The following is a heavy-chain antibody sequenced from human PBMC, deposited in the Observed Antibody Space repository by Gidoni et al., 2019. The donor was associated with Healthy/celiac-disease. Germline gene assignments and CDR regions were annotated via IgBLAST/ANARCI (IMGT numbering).Heavy chain of an antibody. J-gene: IGHJ6*02. Sequence: QLRLQESGSGLVKPSQTLSLTCAVSGGSISSGGYSWSWIRQPPGKGLEWIGYIYHSGSTYYNPSLKSRVTISVDRSKNQFSLKLSSVTAADTAVYYCARRDGDYHYGMDVWGQGTTVTVSS. CDR3: ARRDGDYHYGMDV. D-gene: IGHD4-17*01. CDR1: GGSISSGGYS. CDR2: IYHSGST. V-gene: IGHV4-30-2*01.